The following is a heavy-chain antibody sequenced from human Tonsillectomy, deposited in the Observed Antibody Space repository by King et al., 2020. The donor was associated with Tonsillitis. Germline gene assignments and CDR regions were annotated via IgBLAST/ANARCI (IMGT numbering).Heavy chain of an antibody. CDR1: GFTFNNCA. D-gene: IGHD2-15*01. CDR2: ISVRGGST. CDR3: AKGRMLVAATEWDY. J-gene: IGHJ4*02. V-gene: IGHV3-23*04. Sequence: VQLVESGGGLVQPGGSLRLSCAASGFTFNNCAMSWVRQAPGKGLEWVSTISVRGGSTYYADSVKGRFTISRDNSNNTLYLQMNSLRADDTAVYYCAKGRMLVAATEWDYWGLGSLVSVSS.